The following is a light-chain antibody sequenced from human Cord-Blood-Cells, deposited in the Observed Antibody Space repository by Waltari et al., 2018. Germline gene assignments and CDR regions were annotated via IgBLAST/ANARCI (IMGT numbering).Light chain of an antibody. J-gene: IGLJ3*02. V-gene: IGLV2-11*01. CDR3: CSYAGGYTWV. Sequence: QSALTQPRSVSGSPGQPVTISCTGTSSDVGGFNYVSWYQQHPGKAPKLMIYDVSKRPSGVPDRFSGSKSGNTASLTISGLQAEDEADYYCCSYAGGYTWVFGGGTKLTVL. CDR1: SSDVGGFNY. CDR2: DVS.